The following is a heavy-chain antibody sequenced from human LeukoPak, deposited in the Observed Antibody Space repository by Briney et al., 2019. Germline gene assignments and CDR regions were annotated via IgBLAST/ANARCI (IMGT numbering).Heavy chain of an antibody. D-gene: IGHD6-13*01. V-gene: IGHV1-8*01. CDR1: GYTFTSYD. CDR2: MNPNSGNT. CDR3: ATDLAAGTGYYYYGMDV. J-gene: IGHJ6*02. Sequence: ASVKVSCKTSGYTFTSYDVNWVRQATGQGLEWMAWMNPNSGNTDYAQKFQGRITITRDTSISTAYMELSSLRFEDTAVYYCATDLAAGTGYYYYGMDVWGQGTTVTVSS.